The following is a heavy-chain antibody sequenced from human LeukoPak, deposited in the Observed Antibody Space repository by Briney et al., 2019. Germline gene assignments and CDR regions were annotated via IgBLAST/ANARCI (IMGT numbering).Heavy chain of an antibody. CDR2: IYYSGIT. Sequence: SETLSLTCTVSGGSISSSSYYWGWIRQPPGKGLEWIGSIYYSGITYYNSSLKSRVTISVDTSKNQFSLKLSSVAAADTAVYYCARDRVNWYLPFDYWRQGTLVTVSS. CDR3: ARDRVNWYLPFDY. J-gene: IGHJ4*02. V-gene: IGHV4-39*07. CDR1: GGSISSSSYY. D-gene: IGHD4-23*01.